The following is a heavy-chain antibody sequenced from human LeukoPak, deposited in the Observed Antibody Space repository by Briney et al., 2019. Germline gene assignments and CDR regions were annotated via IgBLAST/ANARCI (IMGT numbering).Heavy chain of an antibody. CDR1: GFSFSSYA. Sequence: GGSLRLFCAASGFSFSSYAMSWVRQAPAKGLEWVSAISGSGGSTYYADSVNGRFTISRDNSNNTLDLQMNSLRAEDTAVYYCAKGQGSFDYWGQGTLVTVSS. CDR3: AKGQGSFDY. D-gene: IGHD3-10*01. V-gene: IGHV3-23*01. CDR2: ISGSGGST. J-gene: IGHJ4*02.